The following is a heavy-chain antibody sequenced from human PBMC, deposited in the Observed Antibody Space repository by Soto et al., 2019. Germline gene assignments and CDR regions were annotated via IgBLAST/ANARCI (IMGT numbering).Heavy chain of an antibody. CDR1: GGSISSYY. CDR2: IYYSGST. V-gene: IGHV4-59*01. CDR3: ARGAYSSSWFDAFDI. Sequence: SATQSLTCTVSGGSISSYYWSWIRPPPGKGLEWIGYIYYSGSTNYNPSLKSRVTISVDTSKNQFSLKLSSVTAADTAVYYCARGAYSSSWFDAFDIWGQGTMVTVSS. J-gene: IGHJ3*02. D-gene: IGHD6-13*01.